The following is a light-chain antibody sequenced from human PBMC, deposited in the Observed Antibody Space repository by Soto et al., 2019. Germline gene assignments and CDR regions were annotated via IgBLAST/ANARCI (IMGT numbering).Light chain of an antibody. CDR2: DVS. CDR3: RSYSSGRYVG. Sequence: QSVLTQPASVSGSPGQSITISCTGTSSDVGGYNFVSCYQQYPGKAPKIIIYDVSNRPSGFSNRFTCSKSGNTASLTISGLQAEDGDEYYCRSYSSGRYVGFGGGTKLTVL. J-gene: IGLJ2*01. CDR1: SSDVGGYNF. V-gene: IGLV2-14*01.